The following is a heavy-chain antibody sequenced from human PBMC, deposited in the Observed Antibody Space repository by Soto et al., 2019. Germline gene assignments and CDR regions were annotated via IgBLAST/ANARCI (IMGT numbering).Heavy chain of an antibody. Sequence: SETLSLTCAVYGGYFSGYYLSWIRQPPGKGLEWIGEINHSGSSNYNPSLKSRVTISVDTSKNQFSLKLSSVTAADTAVYYCARSTLRIRTGAYWGQGTLVTVSS. CDR2: INHSGSS. V-gene: IGHV4-34*01. J-gene: IGHJ4*02. D-gene: IGHD3-10*01. CDR1: GGYFSGYY. CDR3: ARSTLRIRTGAY.